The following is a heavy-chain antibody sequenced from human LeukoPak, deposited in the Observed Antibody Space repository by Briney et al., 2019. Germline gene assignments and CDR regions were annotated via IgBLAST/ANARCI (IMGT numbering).Heavy chain of an antibody. CDR3: ARERLWLGDRAFDI. J-gene: IGHJ3*02. CDR2: IKQAGSEK. CDR1: GFTFSSYW. V-gene: IGHV3-7*01. Sequence: GGSLRLSCAASGFTFSSYWMSWVRQAPGKGLEWVANIKQAGSEKYYVDSVKGRFTISRDNAKNSLYLQMNSLRAEDTAVYYCARERLWLGDRAFDIWGQGTMVTVSS. D-gene: IGHD5-18*01.